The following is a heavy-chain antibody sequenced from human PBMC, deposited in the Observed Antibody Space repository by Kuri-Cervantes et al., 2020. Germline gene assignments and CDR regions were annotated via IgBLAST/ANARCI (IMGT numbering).Heavy chain of an antibody. J-gene: IGHJ4*02. Sequence: GSLRLSCTVSGGSISSGSYYWSWFRQPTGKGLEWIGSIYYSGSTYYNPSLKSRVTISVDTSKNQFSLKLSSVTAADTAVYYCAGGEIFVVVVAATIYFDYWGQGTLVTVSS. CDR1: GGSISSGSYY. V-gene: IGHV4-39*01. D-gene: IGHD2-15*01. CDR3: AGGEIFVVVVAATIYFDY. CDR2: IYYSGST.